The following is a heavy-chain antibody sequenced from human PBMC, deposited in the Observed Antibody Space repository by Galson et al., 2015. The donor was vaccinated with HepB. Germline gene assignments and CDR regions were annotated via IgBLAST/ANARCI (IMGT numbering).Heavy chain of an antibody. CDR3: ARHRPSSSWYGRLYYFDY. CDR1: GGSISSGSYY. Sequence: SETLSLTCTVSGGSISSGSYYWGWIRQPPGKGLEWIGSIYYSGSTYYNPSLKSRVTISVDTSKNQFSLKLSSVTAADTAVYYCARHRPSSSWYGRLYYFDYWGQGTLVTVSS. J-gene: IGHJ4*02. V-gene: IGHV4-39*01. D-gene: IGHD6-13*01. CDR2: IYYSGST.